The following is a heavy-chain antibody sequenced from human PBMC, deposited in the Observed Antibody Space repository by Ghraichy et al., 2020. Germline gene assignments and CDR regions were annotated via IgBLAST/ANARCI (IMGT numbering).Heavy chain of an antibody. Sequence: SETLSLTCTVSGGSISRGGYYWSWIRQHPGKGLEWIGYIYYSGSTYYNPSLKSRITISVDTSKSQFSLKLSSVTAADTAVYYCARDASASGSPYNYGMDVWGQGTTVTVSS. V-gene: IGHV4-31*03. CDR3: ARDASASGSPYNYGMDV. CDR2: IYYSGST. D-gene: IGHD3-10*01. J-gene: IGHJ6*02. CDR1: GGSISRGGYY.